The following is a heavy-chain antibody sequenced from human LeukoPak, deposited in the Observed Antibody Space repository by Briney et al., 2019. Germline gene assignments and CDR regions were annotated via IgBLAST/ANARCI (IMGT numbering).Heavy chain of an antibody. CDR2: IHYSGST. D-gene: IGHD6-19*01. CDR3: ARGGWSLDV. J-gene: IGHJ6*03. Sequence: SETLSLTCTVSGVPISPSYWSWIRQPPGKGLEWIGYIHYSGSTNYNPSLKSRVTISVDTSKNQFSLKLSSVTAADTAIYHCARGGWSLDVWGKGTTVTVSS. CDR1: GVPISPSY. V-gene: IGHV4-59*01.